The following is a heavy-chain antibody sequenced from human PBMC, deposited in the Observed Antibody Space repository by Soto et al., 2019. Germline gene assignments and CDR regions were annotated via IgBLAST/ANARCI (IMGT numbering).Heavy chain of an antibody. D-gene: IGHD4-17*01. CDR2: IWYDGTNK. J-gene: IGHJ2*01. CDR1: GFIFSSYG. CDR3: ARGPRTTVTTWGDWYFDL. V-gene: IGHV3-33*01. Sequence: QVQLVESGGGVVQPGRSLRLSCATSGFIFSSYGMHWVRQGPGKGLEWVAVIWYDGTNKYYADSVNGRFTISRDDSKNTLYLQMNSLRAEDTAVYYCARGPRTTVTTWGDWYFDLWGRGTLVTVSS.